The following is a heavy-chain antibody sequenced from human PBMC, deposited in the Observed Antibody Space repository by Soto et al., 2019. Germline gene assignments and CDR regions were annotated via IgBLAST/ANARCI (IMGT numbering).Heavy chain of an antibody. CDR1: GGSISSGDYY. D-gene: IGHD6-13*01. CDR2: IYYSGST. Sequence: SETLSLTCTVSGGSISSGDYYWSWIRQPPGKGLEWIGYIYYSGSTYYNPSLKSRVTISVDTSKNQFSLKLSSVTAADTAVYYCARGRGAAAGTLFSDWFDPWGQGTLVTVSS. J-gene: IGHJ5*02. CDR3: ARGRGAAAGTLFSDWFDP. V-gene: IGHV4-30-4*01.